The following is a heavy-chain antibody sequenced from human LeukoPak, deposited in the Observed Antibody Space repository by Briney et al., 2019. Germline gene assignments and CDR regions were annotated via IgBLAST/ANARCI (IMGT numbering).Heavy chain of an antibody. D-gene: IGHD3-16*01. CDR3: ARYPLGAAAYFDY. V-gene: IGHV4-59*01. Sequence: SETLCLTCTVSGGSISSFYWSRIRQPPGKVLEWIGYIYYSGSTNYNPSLKSRVTISVDTSKNQFSLKLSSVTAADTAVYYCARYPLGAAAYFDYWGQGTLVTVSS. CDR1: GGSISSFY. J-gene: IGHJ4*02. CDR2: IYYSGST.